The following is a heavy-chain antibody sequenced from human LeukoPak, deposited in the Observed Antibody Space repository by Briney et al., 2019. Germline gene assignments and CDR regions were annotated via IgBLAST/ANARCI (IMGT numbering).Heavy chain of an antibody. CDR2: IKPDGSEK. CDR1: GLTFSGYW. CDR3: ARGSGDY. J-gene: IGHJ4*02. Sequence: GGSLGLSCAASGLTFSGYWMNWVRQAPGKGLEWVASIKPDGSEKYYVDSVKGRFTISRDNAKKSLYLQMTSLRDEDTAVYYCARGSGDYSGQGTLVTVSS. V-gene: IGHV3-7*04.